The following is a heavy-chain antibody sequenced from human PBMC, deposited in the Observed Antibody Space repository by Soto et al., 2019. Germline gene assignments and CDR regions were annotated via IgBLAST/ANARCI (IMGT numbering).Heavy chain of an antibody. D-gene: IGHD2-15*01. CDR1: GFTFSSYA. V-gene: IGHV3-23*01. CDR3: AKSGLAVPNSSRYYYYMDV. Sequence: GESLKISCAASGFTFSSYAMTWVRQAPGKGLEWVSAISGSGGSTYYADSVKGRFTISRDNSKNTLYLQMNSLRAEDTALYYCAKSGLAVPNSSRYYYYMDVWGKGTTVTVSS. CDR2: ISGSGGST. J-gene: IGHJ6*03.